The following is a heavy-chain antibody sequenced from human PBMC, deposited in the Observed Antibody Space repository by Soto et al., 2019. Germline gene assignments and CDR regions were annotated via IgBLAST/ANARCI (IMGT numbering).Heavy chain of an antibody. J-gene: IGHJ6*02. D-gene: IGHD3-22*01. CDR3: ARDTYDSSGYYPDSYYYYGMDV. CDR2: IWYDGSNK. V-gene: IGHV3-33*01. Sequence: GGSLRLSCAASGFTFSSYGMHWVRQAPGKGLGWVAVIWYDGSNKYYADSVKGRFTISRDNSKNTLYLQMNSLRAEDTAVYYCARDTYDSSGYYPDSYYYYGMDVWGQGTTVT. CDR1: GFTFSSYG.